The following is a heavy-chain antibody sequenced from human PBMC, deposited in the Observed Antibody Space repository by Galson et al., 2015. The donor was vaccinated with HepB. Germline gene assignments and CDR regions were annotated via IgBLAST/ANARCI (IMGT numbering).Heavy chain of an antibody. CDR2: IYPGDSDT. V-gene: IGHV5-51*01. Sequence: QSGAEVKKPGESLKISCKGSGYSFTSYWIGWVRQMPGKGLEWMGIIYPGDSDTRYSPSFQGQVAISADKSISTAYLQWSSLKASDTAMYYCARLGPYDYVWGSLDYWGQGTLVTVSS. D-gene: IGHD3-16*01. CDR3: ARLGPYDYVWGSLDY. CDR1: GYSFTSYW. J-gene: IGHJ4*02.